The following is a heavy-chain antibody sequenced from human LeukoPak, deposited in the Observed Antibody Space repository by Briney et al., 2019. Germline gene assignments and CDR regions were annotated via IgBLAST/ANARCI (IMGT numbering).Heavy chain of an antibody. CDR2: IIPILGIA. J-gene: IGHJ4*02. CDR1: GGTFSSYA. V-gene: IGHV1-69*04. Sequence: SVNVSCKSSGGTFSSYAISWVRQAPGQGLEWMGRIIPILGIANYAQKFQGRVTITADKPTSTAYMELSSLRSEDTAVYYCARGDSSSWYYFDYWGQGTLVTVSS. D-gene: IGHD6-13*01. CDR3: ARGDSSSWYYFDY.